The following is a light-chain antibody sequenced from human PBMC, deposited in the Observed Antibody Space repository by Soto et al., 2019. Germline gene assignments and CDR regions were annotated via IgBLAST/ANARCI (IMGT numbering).Light chain of an antibody. V-gene: IGKV1-33*01. J-gene: IGKJ5*01. Sequence: DIQMTQSPSSLAASVGDRVTITCQASQNINTYLNWYQQKPGRAPKLLIYDASNLEAGVPSRFRGSGSGTDFTFTISRLQPEDIATYYCQQYENLPTCGQGTRREIK. CDR2: DAS. CDR3: QQYENLPT. CDR1: QNINTY.